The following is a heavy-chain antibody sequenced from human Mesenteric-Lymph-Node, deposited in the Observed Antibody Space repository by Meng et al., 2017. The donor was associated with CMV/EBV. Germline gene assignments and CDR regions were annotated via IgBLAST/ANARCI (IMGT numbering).Heavy chain of an antibody. CDR2: ISGYSGKT. D-gene: IGHD6-6*01. Sequence: ASVKVSCKASGYTFTSYGINWVRQAPGQGLEWMGWISGYSGKTNYVQKFQGRVTLTTDTSTSTAYMEVRSLISDDTAVYYCARGRGRKTQLLEYSSSSVDYWGQGTLVTVSS. CDR1: GYTFTSYG. V-gene: IGHV1-18*01. CDR3: ARGRGRKTQLLEYSSSSVDY. J-gene: IGHJ4*02.